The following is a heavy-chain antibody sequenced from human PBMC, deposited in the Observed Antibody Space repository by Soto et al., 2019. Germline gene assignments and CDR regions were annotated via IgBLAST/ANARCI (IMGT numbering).Heavy chain of an antibody. Sequence: QVQLVQSGAEVRKPGSSVRISCTASGDTLSYSAIGWLRQAPGQGLEWMGGITPSFGSPVYARKFQGRVTIAADHMILNNLRSDDPAMYFCAKYFTAVAYFENWGQGTLVTVSS. J-gene: IGHJ4*02. V-gene: IGHV1-69*01. D-gene: IGHD5-18*01. CDR2: ITPSFGSP. CDR1: GDTLSYSA. CDR3: AKYFTAVAYFEN.